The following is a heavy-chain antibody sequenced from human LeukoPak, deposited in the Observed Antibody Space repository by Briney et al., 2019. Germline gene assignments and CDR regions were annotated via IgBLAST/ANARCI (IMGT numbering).Heavy chain of an antibody. D-gene: IGHD3-22*01. Sequence: SETLSLTCTVSGYSISTNYHWGWIRQPLGKVLEWIGSISHSGTTYDNASLRSRVTISADTSKNQFSLRLSSVTAADTAVYYCARAFTTYYYDSFEYWGQGTLVTVSS. V-gene: IGHV4-38-2*02. J-gene: IGHJ4*02. CDR2: ISHSGTT. CDR3: ARAFTTYYYDSFEY. CDR1: GYSISTNYH.